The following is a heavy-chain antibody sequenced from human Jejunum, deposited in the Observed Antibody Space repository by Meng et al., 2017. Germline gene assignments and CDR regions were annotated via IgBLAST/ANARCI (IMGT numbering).Heavy chain of an antibody. J-gene: IGHJ4*02. V-gene: IGHV4-31*03. CDR2: IYYTGSA. CDR3: AREGQLMLGLVDY. Sequence: QVQLQESGPGLVTPSQTLSLTCTVSGDSISSGGHYWSWIRQHPGMGLEWIGYIYYTGSAYYNPSLESRVTLSVDTSNNQFSLRLNSVTAADTAVYYCAREGQLMLGLVDYWGQGTLVTVSS. D-gene: IGHD2-2*01. CDR1: GDSISSGGHY.